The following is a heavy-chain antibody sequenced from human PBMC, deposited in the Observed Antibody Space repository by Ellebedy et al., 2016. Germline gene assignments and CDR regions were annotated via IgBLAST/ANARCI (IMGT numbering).Heavy chain of an antibody. CDR1: GFAFRSYW. J-gene: IGHJ4*02. CDR2: VSDNYDTT. D-gene: IGHD1-1*01. CDR3: ARDRIGDNWYTTFDC. Sequence: GGSLRLXCAASGFAFRSYWMTWVRQAPGQGLEWLAYVSDNYDTTHYANSVRDRFIISRDNAKASVYLQINNLGTEDTALYYCARDRIGDNWYTTFDCWGQGTLVTVSS. V-gene: IGHV3-48*04.